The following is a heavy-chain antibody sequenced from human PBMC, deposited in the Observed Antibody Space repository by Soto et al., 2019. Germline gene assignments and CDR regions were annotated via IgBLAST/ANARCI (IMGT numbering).Heavy chain of an antibody. J-gene: IGHJ4*02. CDR2: IYYSGST. CDR3: ARDSGNLGVWDYFFDY. CDR1: GGSITSSSYY. V-gene: IGHV4-39*02. Sequence: SETLSLTCTVSGGSITSSSYYWGWIRQPPGKGLEWIGSIYYSGSTYYNPSLKSRVTISVDTSKNQLSLNLSSVTAADTAVFFCARDSGNLGVWDYFFDYWGQGTLVTVSS. D-gene: IGHD1-26*01.